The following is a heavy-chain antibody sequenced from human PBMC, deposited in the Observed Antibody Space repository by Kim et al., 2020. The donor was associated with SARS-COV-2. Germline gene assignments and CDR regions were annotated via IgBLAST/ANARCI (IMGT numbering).Heavy chain of an antibody. CDR1: GYTITGYY. D-gene: IGHD3-22*01. V-gene: IGHV1-2*06. Sequence: ASVKVSCKASGYTITGYYMHWVRQAPGQGLEWMGRINPNSGGINYAQKFQGRVTMTRDTSISTAYMELSRLRSDDTAVYYCAAYDSSGYYWLDFDYWGQGTLVTVSS. J-gene: IGHJ4*02. CDR2: INPNSGGI. CDR3: AAYDSSGYYWLDFDY.